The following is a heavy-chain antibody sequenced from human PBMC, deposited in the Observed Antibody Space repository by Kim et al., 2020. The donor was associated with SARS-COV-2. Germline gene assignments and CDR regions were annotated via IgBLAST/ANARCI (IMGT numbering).Heavy chain of an antibody. J-gene: IGHJ6*02. Sequence: SETLSLTCTVSGGSISSSSYYWGWIRQPPGKGLEGIGSIYYSGSTYYNPSLKSRVTISVDTSKNQFSLKLSSVTAADTAVYYCARDGGGSGYEWEDYYYYAYGMDVWGPGTTVTVSS. CDR1: GGSISSSSYY. CDR3: ARDGGGSGYEWEDYYYYAYGMDV. V-gene: IGHV4-39*01. CDR2: IYYSGST. D-gene: IGHD5-12*01.